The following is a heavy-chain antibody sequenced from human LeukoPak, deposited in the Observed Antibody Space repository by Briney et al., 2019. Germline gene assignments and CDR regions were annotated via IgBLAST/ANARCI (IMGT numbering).Heavy chain of an antibody. CDR1: EYPFTSYY. CDR2: INPNSGGT. D-gene: IGHD2-2*01. Sequence: ASVKVSCKASEYPFTSYYIHWVRQAPGQGLEWMGRINPNSGGTNYAQKFQGRVTMTRDTSISTAYMELSRLRSDDTAVYYCARERFVGGVPAAIGYWGQGTLVTVSS. CDR3: ARERFVGGVPAAIGY. V-gene: IGHV1-2*06. J-gene: IGHJ4*02.